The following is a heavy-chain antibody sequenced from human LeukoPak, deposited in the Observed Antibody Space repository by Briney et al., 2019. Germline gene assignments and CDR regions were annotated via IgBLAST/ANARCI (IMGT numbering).Heavy chain of an antibody. CDR3: ARQLLHYYGSGSYFSSPFDY. Sequence: SETLSLTCTVSGGSISSSSYYWGWIRQPPGKGLEWIGSSYYSGSTYYNPSLKSRVTISVDTSKNQFSLKLSSVTAADTAVYYCARQLLHYYGSGSYFSSPFDYWGQGTLVTVSS. J-gene: IGHJ4*02. CDR1: GGSISSSSYY. CDR2: SYYSGST. D-gene: IGHD3-10*01. V-gene: IGHV4-39*01.